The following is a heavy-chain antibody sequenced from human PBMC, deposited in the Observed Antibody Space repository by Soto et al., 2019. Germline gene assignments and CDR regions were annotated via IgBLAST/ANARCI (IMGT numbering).Heavy chain of an antibody. Sequence: QVQLVQSGAEVKKPGASVKVSCKASGYTFTSYAMHWVRQAPGQRLEWMGWINAGNGNTKYSQKFQGRVTITRDTSASTAYMELSRLRSEDTAVYYCARDRDGYGSGSYSFGYWGQGTLVTVSS. CDR3: ARDRDGYGSGSYSFGY. J-gene: IGHJ4*02. V-gene: IGHV1-3*01. CDR2: INAGNGNT. D-gene: IGHD3-10*01. CDR1: GYTFTSYA.